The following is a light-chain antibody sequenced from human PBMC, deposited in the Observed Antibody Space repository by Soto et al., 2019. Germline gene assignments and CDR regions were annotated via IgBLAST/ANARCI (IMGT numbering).Light chain of an antibody. Sequence: QSALTQPASVSGSPGQSITISCVGTSGDIGDYNYVSWYQQHPGKVPKVIIYDVSNRPSGVSYRFSGTKSGNTASLTVSGLQAEDEADHYCCSYTRSRTPICVTATKVTVL. CDR2: DVS. CDR3: CSYTRSRTPI. J-gene: IGLJ1*01. CDR1: SGDIGDYNY. V-gene: IGLV2-14*01.